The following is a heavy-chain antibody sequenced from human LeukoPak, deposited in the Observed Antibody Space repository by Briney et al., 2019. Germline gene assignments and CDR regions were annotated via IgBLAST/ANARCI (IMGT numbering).Heavy chain of an antibody. CDR2: INGGSTHK. CDR1: GFTFSDYN. V-gene: IGHV3-21*01. Sequence: GGSLRLSCLASGFTFSDYNFNWVRQAPGKGLEWVSSINGGSTHKFYGDSVKGRFIISRDNAKKSLYLQMNSLRAEDTAVYYCAKDRPHGLDYWGQGTLVTVSS. J-gene: IGHJ4*02. D-gene: IGHD5-24*01. CDR3: AKDRPHGLDY.